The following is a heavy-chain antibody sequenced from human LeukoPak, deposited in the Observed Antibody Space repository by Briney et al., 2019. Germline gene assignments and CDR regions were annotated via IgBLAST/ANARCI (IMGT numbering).Heavy chain of an antibody. Sequence: PSETLSLTCTVSGGSISSYYWSWVRQPPGKGLEWIGEIYHSGSTNYNPSLKSRVTISVDKSKNQFSLKLSSVTAADTAVYYCARAPWDYYDSSGLDWGQGTLVTVSS. D-gene: IGHD3-22*01. J-gene: IGHJ4*02. V-gene: IGHV4-4*02. CDR2: IYHSGST. CDR3: ARAPWDYYDSSGLD. CDR1: GGSISSYY.